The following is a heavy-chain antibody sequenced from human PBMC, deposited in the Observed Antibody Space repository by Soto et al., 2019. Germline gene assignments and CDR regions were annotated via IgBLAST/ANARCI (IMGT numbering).Heavy chain of an antibody. D-gene: IGHD3-16*02. V-gene: IGHV3-48*03. CDR1: GFTFSNYE. CDR2: ISSRGTVK. J-gene: IGHJ5*02. Sequence: PWGSLRLSCASSGFTFSNYEMNWVRQAPGKGLEWISYISSRGTVKYNADSVKGRFTISRDNAKNSLYLQMNSLRAEDTAVYYCTRYRWFDAWGQGTLVTVSS. CDR3: TRYRWFDA.